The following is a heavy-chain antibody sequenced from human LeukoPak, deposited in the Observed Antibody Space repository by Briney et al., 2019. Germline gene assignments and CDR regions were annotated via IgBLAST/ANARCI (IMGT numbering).Heavy chain of an antibody. CDR3: ARDRTAAAATVVDP. V-gene: IGHV4-39*07. D-gene: IGHD6-13*01. J-gene: IGHJ5*02. CDR2: IYYSGST. Sequence: SETLSLTCTVSGGSISSSSYYWGWIRQPPGKGLEWIGSIYYSGSTYYNPALKSRVTIPLHTPKNQCSLKLSSVPAADTAVYYCARDRTAAAATVVDPWGQGNLVTVSS. CDR1: GGSISSSSYY.